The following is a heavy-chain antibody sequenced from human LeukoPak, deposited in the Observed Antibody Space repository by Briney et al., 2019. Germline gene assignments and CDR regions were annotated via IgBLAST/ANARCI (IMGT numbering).Heavy chain of an antibody. Sequence: SQTLSLNCAISGDSVSTIGDVWQWVRQSPSRGVEWQGSTCYTSKWNNDYAVSVKSRIVVNPDTSKNQFSLQLNSVTSEDTAVYYCARGRASAFDVWGQGTMVTVSS. V-gene: IGHV6-1*01. J-gene: IGHJ3*01. CDR2: TCYTSKWNN. CDR3: ARGRASAFDV. CDR1: GDSVSTIGDV. D-gene: IGHD6-25*01.